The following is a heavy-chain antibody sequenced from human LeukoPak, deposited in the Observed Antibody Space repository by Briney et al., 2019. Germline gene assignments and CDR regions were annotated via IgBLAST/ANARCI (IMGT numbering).Heavy chain of an antibody. CDR3: ARARFGSYAYYYYYMDV. CDR2: INHSGST. Sequence: SETLSLTCAVYGGSFSGYYWSWIRQPPGKGLEWIGEINHSGSTNYNPSLKSRVTISVDTSKNQFSLKLSSVSAADTAVYYCARARFGSYAYYYYYMDVWGKGTTDTVSS. V-gene: IGHV4-34*01. J-gene: IGHJ6*03. D-gene: IGHD1-26*01. CDR1: GGSFSGYY.